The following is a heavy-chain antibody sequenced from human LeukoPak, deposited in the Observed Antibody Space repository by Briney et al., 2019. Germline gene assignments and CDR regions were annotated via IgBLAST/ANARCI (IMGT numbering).Heavy chain of an antibody. CDR3: ARDSTGYWYFDL. Sequence: TGGSLRLSCAASGFTFNTYTMNWVRQAPGKGLEWVSYISGSSGIIDYADSVRGRFTISRDNSKNTLYLQMNSLRAEDTAVYYCARDSTGYWYFDLWGRGTLVSVSS. D-gene: IGHD3-3*02. CDR1: GFTFNTYT. CDR2: ISGSSGII. V-gene: IGHV3-48*01. J-gene: IGHJ2*01.